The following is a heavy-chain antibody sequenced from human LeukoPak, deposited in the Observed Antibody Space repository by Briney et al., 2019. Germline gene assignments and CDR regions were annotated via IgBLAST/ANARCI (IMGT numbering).Heavy chain of an antibody. CDR1: GGSISSGGYY. D-gene: IGHD3-22*01. V-gene: IGHV4-31*03. Sequence: SETLSLTCTVSGGSISSGGYYWSWSRQHPGKSLGWIGYIYYSGSTYYNPSLKSRVTISVDTSKNQFSLKLSSVTAADTAVYYCARGHYDSSGYWWPGWGQGTLVTVSS. CDR3: ARGHYDSSGYWWPG. CDR2: IYYSGST. J-gene: IGHJ4*02.